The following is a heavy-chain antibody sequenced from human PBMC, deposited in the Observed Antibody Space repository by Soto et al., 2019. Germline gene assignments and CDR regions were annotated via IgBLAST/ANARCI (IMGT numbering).Heavy chain of an antibody. J-gene: IGHJ6*03. Sequence: QVQLQESGPGLVKPSGTLSLTCAVSGASISSSYWWSWVRQPPGKGLEWIGEIHHSTGTNSNPSLKSRVTISVDKSKNQLFLRLTSVTVADTAVYYCASNDVNDMDVWGKGTKVTVSS. CDR2: IHHSTGT. CDR1: GASISSSYW. D-gene: IGHD3-16*01. CDR3: ASNDVNDMDV. V-gene: IGHV4-4*02.